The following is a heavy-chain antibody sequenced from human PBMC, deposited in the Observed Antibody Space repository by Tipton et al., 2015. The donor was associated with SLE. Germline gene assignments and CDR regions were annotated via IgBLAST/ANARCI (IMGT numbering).Heavy chain of an antibody. CDR1: GFIFSDYY. Sequence: GSLRLSCAASGFIFSDYYMSWIRQAPGKGLEWVSYISSSGSTIYYADSVKGRFTISRDNSKNTLYLQMNSLRAEDTAVYYCARARYDTYPVDYWGQGTLVTVSS. J-gene: IGHJ4*02. CDR3: ARARYDTYPVDY. V-gene: IGHV3-11*01. D-gene: IGHD1-14*01. CDR2: ISSSGSTI.